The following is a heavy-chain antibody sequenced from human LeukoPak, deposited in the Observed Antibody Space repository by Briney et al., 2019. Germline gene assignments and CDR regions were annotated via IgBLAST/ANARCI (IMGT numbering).Heavy chain of an antibody. Sequence: GGSLRLSCAASGFTFSNVWMNWVRQAPGKGLQWVGRVMSKTDGGTTDYAAPVKGRFTISRDDSKNTLYLQMNSLKTEDTAVYYCTTDNYYDSSGYYPFDYWGQGTLVTVSS. V-gene: IGHV3-15*01. CDR1: GFTFSNVW. J-gene: IGHJ4*02. D-gene: IGHD3-22*01. CDR2: VMSKTDGGTT. CDR3: TTDNYYDSSGYYPFDY.